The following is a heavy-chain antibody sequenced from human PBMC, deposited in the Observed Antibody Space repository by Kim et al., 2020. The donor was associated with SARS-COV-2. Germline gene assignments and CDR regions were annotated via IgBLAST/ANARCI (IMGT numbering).Heavy chain of an antibody. J-gene: IGHJ6*02. CDR3: ARVKQQLATYYYYGMDV. V-gene: IGHV1-69*01. D-gene: IGHD6-13*01. Sequence: FQGRVTITADESTSTAYMELSSLRSEDTAVYYCARVKQQLATYYYYGMDVWGQGTTVTVSS.